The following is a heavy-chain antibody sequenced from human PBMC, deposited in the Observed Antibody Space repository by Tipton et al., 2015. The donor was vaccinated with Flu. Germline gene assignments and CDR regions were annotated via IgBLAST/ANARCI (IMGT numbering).Heavy chain of an antibody. J-gene: IGHJ4*02. CDR3: AREGRREQLALDY. CDR1: GDSISSSSYY. Sequence: TLSLTCTVSGDSISSSSYYWGWIRQPPGKGLGWIGSIYYSGSTYYNPSLKSRVTISVDTSKNQFSLKLSSVTAADTAVYYCAREGRREQLALDYWGQGTLVTVSS. V-gene: IGHV4-39*07. D-gene: IGHD6-6*01. CDR2: IYYSGST.